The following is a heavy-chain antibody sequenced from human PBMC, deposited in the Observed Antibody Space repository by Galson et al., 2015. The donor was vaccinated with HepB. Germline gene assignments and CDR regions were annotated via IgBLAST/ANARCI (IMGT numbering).Heavy chain of an antibody. Sequence: SLSLSCAASGVTFSSPAIHCVRQASWKAPDLVGRIRSSPDNYATAYVQSLGGRFTIPRDASKNMAYLHMRSLKTEDTAVYYCARLGDFSGYSSRWGQGTPVTVSS. CDR2: IRSSPDNYAT. V-gene: IGHV3-73*01. CDR1: GVTFSSPA. D-gene: IGHD5-12*01. CDR3: ARLGDFSGYSSR. J-gene: IGHJ4*02.